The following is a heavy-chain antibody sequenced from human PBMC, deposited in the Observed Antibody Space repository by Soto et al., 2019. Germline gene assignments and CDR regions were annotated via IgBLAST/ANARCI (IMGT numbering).Heavy chain of an antibody. J-gene: IGHJ6*02. CDR3: ARDLIHRAYYYYGMDV. V-gene: IGHV3-33*01. CDR1: GFTFSSYA. CDR2: IWYDGSNK. D-gene: IGHD5-18*01. Sequence: QVQLVESGGGVVQPGRSLRLSCAASGFTFSSYAMHWVRQAPGKGLEWVAVIWYDGSNKYYADSVKGRLTISRDNSKNTLYLQMNSLRAEDTAVYYCARDLIHRAYYYYGMDVWGQGTTVTVSS.